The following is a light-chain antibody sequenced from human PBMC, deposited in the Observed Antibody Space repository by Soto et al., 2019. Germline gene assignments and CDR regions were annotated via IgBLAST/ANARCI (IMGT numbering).Light chain of an antibody. CDR3: EQDGSSPLT. CDR2: AAS. J-gene: IGKJ4*01. V-gene: IGKV3-20*01. Sequence: EIVLTQSPGTLSLSPGERATLSCRASQSVSSSYLAWYQQKPGQAPRIHIYAASSRATGIPDRFSGSGSGTDFTLDISRLEPEDFAVYYCEQDGSSPLTFGGGTKVEIK. CDR1: QSVSSSY.